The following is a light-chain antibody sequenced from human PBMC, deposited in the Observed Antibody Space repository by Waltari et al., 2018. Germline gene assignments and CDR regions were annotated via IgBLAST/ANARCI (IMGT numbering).Light chain of an antibody. Sequence: QAVVTQEPSLTVSPGGTVTLTCGSSTGAVTSGHYPYWFQQKPGQAPRTLIYNTTNKHSLTPARVSCALLGGKAALTLSGAQPEDEAEYYCLLSYSGSRWVFGGGTRLTVL. CDR2: NTT. J-gene: IGLJ3*02. CDR3: LLSYSGSRWV. CDR1: TGAVTSGHY. V-gene: IGLV7-46*01.